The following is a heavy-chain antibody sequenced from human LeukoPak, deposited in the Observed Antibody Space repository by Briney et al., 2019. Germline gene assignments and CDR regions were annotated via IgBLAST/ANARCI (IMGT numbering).Heavy chain of an antibody. V-gene: IGHV3-74*03. CDR1: GFTFNIYW. D-gene: IGHD6-13*01. CDR2: IDRNGGGS. Sequence: PGGSLRLSCATSGFTFNIYWMQWVRQVLGKGLVWVSLIDRNGGGSTYADSVNGRFTTSRDNGNNTMYLQMNSLRAEDTAIYYCARAKYSSRWSLDYWGQGALVTVSS. CDR3: ARAKYSSRWSLDY. J-gene: IGHJ4*02.